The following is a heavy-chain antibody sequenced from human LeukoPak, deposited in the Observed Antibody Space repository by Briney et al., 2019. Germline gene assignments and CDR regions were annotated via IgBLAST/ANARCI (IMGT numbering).Heavy chain of an antibody. CDR1: GGSISSYY. Sequence: SETLSLTCTVSGGSISSYYWSWIRQPPGKGLEWIGYIYYSGSTNYNPSLESRVTISVDTSKNQFSLKLSSVTAADTAVYYCARHTTMVHFDYWGQGTLATVSS. V-gene: IGHV4-59*01. J-gene: IGHJ4*02. CDR3: ARHTTMVHFDY. D-gene: IGHD5-18*01. CDR2: IYYSGST.